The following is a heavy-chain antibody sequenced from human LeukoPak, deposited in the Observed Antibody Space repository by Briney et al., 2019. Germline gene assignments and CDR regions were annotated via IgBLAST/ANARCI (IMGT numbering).Heavy chain of an antibody. Sequence: PSETLSLTCTVYGDSIKSYYWSWIRQPPGKGLEWIGYIYYSGSTNYNPSLKSRVTISVDTSKNQFSLKLSSVTAADTAVYYCARSVANWFDPWGQGTLVTVSS. J-gene: IGHJ5*02. D-gene: IGHD4-23*01. CDR2: IYYSGST. CDR3: ARSVANWFDP. CDR1: GDSIKSYY. V-gene: IGHV4-59*01.